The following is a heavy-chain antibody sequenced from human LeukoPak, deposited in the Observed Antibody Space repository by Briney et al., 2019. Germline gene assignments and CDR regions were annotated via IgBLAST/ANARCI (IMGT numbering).Heavy chain of an antibody. CDR3: ATSTTVITPIDS. Sequence: ASVKVSCKTSGFIFTNYSLHWVRQAPGQGLEWMGIINPSAGSPTYAQKFQGRATMTRDMPTSTVYMEMSSLRSDDTAMYYCATSTTVITPIDSWGQGTLVTVSS. CDR1: GFIFTNYS. D-gene: IGHD4-23*01. CDR2: INPSAGSP. V-gene: IGHV1-46*01. J-gene: IGHJ4*02.